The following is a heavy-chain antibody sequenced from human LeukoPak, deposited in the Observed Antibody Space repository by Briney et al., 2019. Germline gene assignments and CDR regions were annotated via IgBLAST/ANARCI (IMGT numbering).Heavy chain of an antibody. Sequence: GGSLRLSCAASGFTFSSYAMHWVRQAPGKGLEWVAVISYDGSNKYYADSVKGRFTISRDNSKNTLYLQMNSLRAEDTAVYYCARDSAFDYWGQGTLVTVSS. CDR3: ARDSAFDY. J-gene: IGHJ4*02. CDR1: GFTFSSYA. V-gene: IGHV3-30*04. CDR2: ISYDGSNK.